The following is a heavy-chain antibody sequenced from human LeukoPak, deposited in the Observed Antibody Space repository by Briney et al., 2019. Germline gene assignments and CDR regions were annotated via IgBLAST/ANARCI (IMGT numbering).Heavy chain of an antibody. D-gene: IGHD3-16*01. CDR2: ILSYECKE. CDR3: VRDDDRPDYCLDY. CDR1: GFTFISYG. Sequence: GGSLRLSCAASGFTFISYGMHWVRQAPGQGLEWVAFILSYECKEYYTHTVKGGFTISRDNSKNTLYLQMNSLRADDTAVYYCVRDDDRPDYCLDYWGQGTLVTVSS. J-gene: IGHJ4*02. V-gene: IGHV3-33*01.